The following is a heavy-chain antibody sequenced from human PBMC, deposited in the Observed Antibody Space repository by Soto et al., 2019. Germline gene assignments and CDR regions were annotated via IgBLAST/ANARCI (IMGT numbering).Heavy chain of an antibody. CDR2: IWYDGSNK. J-gene: IGHJ4*02. V-gene: IGHV3-33*01. Sequence: QVQLVESGGGVVQPGRSLRLSCAASGFTFSSYGMHWVRQAPGKGLEWVAVIWYDGSNKYYADSVKGRFTISRDNSKNTLYLQINSLRAEDTAVYYCARDGSGYFLDYWGQGTLVTVSS. D-gene: IGHD3-22*01. CDR3: ARDGSGYFLDY. CDR1: GFTFSSYG.